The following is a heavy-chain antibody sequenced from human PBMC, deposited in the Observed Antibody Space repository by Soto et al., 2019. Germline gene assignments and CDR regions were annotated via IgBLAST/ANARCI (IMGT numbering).Heavy chain of an antibody. CDR1: GFTFSSYG. D-gene: IGHD3-10*01. Sequence: QVQLVESGGGVVQPGRSLRLSCAASGFTFSSYGMHWVRQAPGKGLEGVAVIWYDGSNKYYADSVKGRFTISRDNSKNTLYLQMNSLRAEDTAVYYCAREGHGADIWGQGTMVTVSS. V-gene: IGHV3-33*01. J-gene: IGHJ3*02. CDR2: IWYDGSNK. CDR3: AREGHGADI.